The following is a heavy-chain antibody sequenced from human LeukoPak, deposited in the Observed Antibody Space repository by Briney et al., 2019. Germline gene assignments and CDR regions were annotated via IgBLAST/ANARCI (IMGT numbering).Heavy chain of an antibody. Sequence: SETLSLTCAVYGGSFSGYYWSWIRQPPGKGLEWIGEINHSGSTNYNPSLKSRVTISVDTSKNQFSLKLSSVTAADTAVYYCARVVPAAMRWDYYYYMDVWGKGTTVTISS. CDR1: GGSFSGYY. CDR3: ARVVPAAMRWDYYYYMDV. V-gene: IGHV4-34*01. D-gene: IGHD2-2*01. CDR2: INHSGST. J-gene: IGHJ6*03.